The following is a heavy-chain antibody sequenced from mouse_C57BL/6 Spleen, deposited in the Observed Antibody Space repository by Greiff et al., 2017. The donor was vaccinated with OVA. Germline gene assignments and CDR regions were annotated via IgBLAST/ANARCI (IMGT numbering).Heavy chain of an antibody. V-gene: IGHV1-69*01. CDR1: GYTFTSYW. Sequence: QVQLQQPGAELVMPGASVKLSCKASGYTFTSYWMHWVKQRPGQGLEWIGEIDPSDSYTNYNQKFKGKSTLTVDKSSSTAYMQLSSLTSEDSAVYYCTRGTTVAANHYEDWGQGTTVTVAS. CDR2: IDPSDSYT. J-gene: IGHJ2*01. CDR3: TRGTTVAANHYED. D-gene: IGHD1-1*01.